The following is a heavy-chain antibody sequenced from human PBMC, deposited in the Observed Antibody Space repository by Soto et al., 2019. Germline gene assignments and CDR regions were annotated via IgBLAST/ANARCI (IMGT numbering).Heavy chain of an antibody. CDR2: IKEDGSEK. V-gene: IGHV3-7*01. D-gene: IGHD6-13*01. CDR3: ARLGGAAGGSRFA. CDR1: EITFSTYW. J-gene: IGHJ4*02. Sequence: PGGSLRLSCSASEITFSTYWMRWVRQAPGKGLECVANIKEDGSEKNYVDSVKGRFIISRDNAKKSLYLQMNSLRVDDTAVYYCARLGGAAGGSRFAWGQGTLVTVSS.